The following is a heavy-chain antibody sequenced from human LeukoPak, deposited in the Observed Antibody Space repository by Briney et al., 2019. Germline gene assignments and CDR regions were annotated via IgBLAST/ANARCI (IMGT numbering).Heavy chain of an antibody. J-gene: IGHJ4*02. CDR3: ASEYGVLFDY. Sequence: ASVKVSCKASGGTFSSYAISWVRQAPGQGLEWMGWINPNSGGTNYAQKFQGRVTMTRDTSISTAYMELSRLRSDDTAVYYCASEYGVLFDYWGQGSLVTVSS. CDR1: GGTFSSYA. D-gene: IGHD4-17*01. V-gene: IGHV1-2*02. CDR2: INPNSGGT.